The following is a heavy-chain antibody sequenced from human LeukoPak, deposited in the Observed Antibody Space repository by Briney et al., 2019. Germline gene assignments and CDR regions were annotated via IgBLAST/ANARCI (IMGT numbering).Heavy chain of an antibody. D-gene: IGHD4-17*01. CDR1: GFTFSNYS. J-gene: IGHJ4*02. CDR3: ARDRPKSYGDYSGYFDY. V-gene: IGHV3-48*01. CDR2: ISSSSSSI. Sequence: GSLRLSCAASGFTFSNYSMNWVRQAPGKGLEWVSYISSSSSSIYYSDSVKGRFTISRDNAKNSLCLQMNSLRAEDTAVYYCARDRPKSYGDYSGYFDYWGQGTLVTVSS.